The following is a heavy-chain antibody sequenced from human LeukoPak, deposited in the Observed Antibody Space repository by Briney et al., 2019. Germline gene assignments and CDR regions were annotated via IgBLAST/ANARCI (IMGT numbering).Heavy chain of an antibody. D-gene: IGHD3-22*01. Sequence: SETLSLTCTVSRGSISSGSYYWSWIRQPAGKGLEWIGRIYKSGSTKYNPSLKSRVTRSVDTSNNQFSLRLSSVTAADTAVYYCARGNYSDGSVRFDYWGQGTLVTVSS. CDR1: RGSISSGSYY. V-gene: IGHV4-61*02. J-gene: IGHJ4*02. CDR3: ARGNYSDGSVRFDY. CDR2: IYKSGST.